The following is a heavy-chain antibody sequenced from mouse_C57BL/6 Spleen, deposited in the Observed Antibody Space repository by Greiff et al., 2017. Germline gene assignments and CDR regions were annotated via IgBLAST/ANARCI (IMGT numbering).Heavy chain of an antibody. CDR2: ISSGSSTI. V-gene: IGHV5-17*01. J-gene: IGHJ2*01. CDR1: GFTFSDYG. D-gene: IGHD1-1*01. Sequence: EVKVVESGGGLVKPGGSLKLSCAASGFTFSDYGMHWVRQAPEKGLEWVAYISSGSSTIYYADTVKGRFTISRDNAKNTLFLQMTSLRSEDTAMYYCAREGSRGNYFDYWGQGTTLTVSS. CDR3: AREGSRGNYFDY.